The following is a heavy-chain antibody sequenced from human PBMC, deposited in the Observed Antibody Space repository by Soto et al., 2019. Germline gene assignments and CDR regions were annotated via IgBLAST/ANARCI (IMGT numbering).Heavy chain of an antibody. CDR3: ARVSATGTRWFDP. J-gene: IGHJ5*02. CDR1: GGSINSGAYY. CDR2: IHYTGRT. Sequence: LSLTCSVSGGSINSGAYYWSWIRHYPGKGREWIGYIHYTGRTYYNPSLESRATISVDTSKKHFSLKLSSVTAADTAVYYCARVSATGTRWFDPWGQGTLVTVSS. V-gene: IGHV4-31*03. D-gene: IGHD6-13*01.